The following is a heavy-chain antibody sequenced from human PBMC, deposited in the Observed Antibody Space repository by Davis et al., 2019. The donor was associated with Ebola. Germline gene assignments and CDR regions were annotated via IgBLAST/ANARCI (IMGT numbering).Heavy chain of an antibody. V-gene: IGHV3-48*02. D-gene: IGHD5-24*01. CDR3: AKGSWVEMATIGVY. CDR2: ISGSSTTI. J-gene: IGHJ4*02. Sequence: GGSLRLSCAASGFTFSTYSMNWVRQAPGKGLEWISYISGSSTTIYYADSVRGRFTISRDNAKNSLYLQMISLRDEDTAVYYCAKGSWVEMATIGVYWGQGTLVTVSS. CDR1: GFTFSTYS.